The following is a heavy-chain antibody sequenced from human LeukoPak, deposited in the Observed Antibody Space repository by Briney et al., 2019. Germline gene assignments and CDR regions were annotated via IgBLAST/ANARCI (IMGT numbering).Heavy chain of an antibody. J-gene: IGHJ4*02. CDR3: AGPVSSSLFRGLVY. V-gene: IGHV1-18*01. Sequence: ASVTVSCKASGYTFTSYGISWVRQAPGQGLEWMGWISAYNGNTNYAQKLQGRVTMTTDTSTSTAYMELRSLRSDDTAVYYCAGPVSSSLFRGLVYWGQGTLVTVSS. CDR2: ISAYNGNT. CDR1: GYTFTSYG. D-gene: IGHD6-6*01.